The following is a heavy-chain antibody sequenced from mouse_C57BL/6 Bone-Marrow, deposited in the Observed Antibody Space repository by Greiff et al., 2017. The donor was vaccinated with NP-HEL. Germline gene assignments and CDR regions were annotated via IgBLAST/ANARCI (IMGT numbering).Heavy chain of an antibody. CDR3: ARSGYYGSTLFAY. J-gene: IGHJ3*01. CDR1: GYTFTSYG. V-gene: IGHV1-81*01. D-gene: IGHD1-1*01. Sequence: QQSCKASGYTFTSYGISWVKQRTGQGLEWIGEIYPRSGNTYYNEKFKGKATLTADKFSSTAYMELRSLTSEDSAVYFCARSGYYGSTLFAYWGQGTLVTVSA. CDR2: IYPRSGNT.